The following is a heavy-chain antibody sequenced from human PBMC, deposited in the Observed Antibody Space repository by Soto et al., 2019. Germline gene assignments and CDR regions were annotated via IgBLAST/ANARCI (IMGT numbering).Heavy chain of an antibody. CDR2: IKQDGSEK. D-gene: IGHD6-13*01. V-gene: IGHV3-7*05. CDR1: GFTFSSYW. J-gene: IGHJ6*02. CDR3: ARDYLIAAAAPPSPLSYYYYGTDV. Sequence: GGSLRLSCAASGFTFSSYWMSLVRQAPGKGLEWVANIKQDGSEKYYVDSVKGRFTISRDNAKNSLYLQMNSLRAEDTAVYYCARDYLIAAAAPPSPLSYYYYGTDVWGQGTTVT.